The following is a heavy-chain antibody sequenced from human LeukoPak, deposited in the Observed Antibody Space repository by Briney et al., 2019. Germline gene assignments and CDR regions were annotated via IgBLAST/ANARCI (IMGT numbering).Heavy chain of an antibody. J-gene: IGHJ4*02. V-gene: IGHV4-61*02. Sequence: SQTLSLTCVVSGASISRGSYYWNWIRQPAGKGLEWVGRIYNSGSTNYNPSLKSRVTISADMSRNQLSLLLTSVTAADTAVYYCARQTFGVLYFDSWGLGTLVIVSS. CDR3: ARQTFGVLYFDS. CDR1: GASISRGSYY. CDR2: IYNSGST. D-gene: IGHD3-16*01.